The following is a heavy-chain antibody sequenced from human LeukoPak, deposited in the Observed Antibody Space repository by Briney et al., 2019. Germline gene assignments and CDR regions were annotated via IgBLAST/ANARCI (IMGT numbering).Heavy chain of an antibody. CDR3: ARGDGRGYGSGSYYYYYYYYMDV. CDR1: GYTFTGYY. Sequence: ASVKVSCKASGYTFTGYYMHWVRQAPGQGLEWMGWINPNSGGTNYAQKFQGWVTMTRDTSISTAYMELSRLRSDDTAVYYCARGDGRGYGSGSYYYYYYYYMDVWGKGTTVTVSS. CDR2: INPNSGGT. J-gene: IGHJ6*03. V-gene: IGHV1-2*04. D-gene: IGHD3-10*01.